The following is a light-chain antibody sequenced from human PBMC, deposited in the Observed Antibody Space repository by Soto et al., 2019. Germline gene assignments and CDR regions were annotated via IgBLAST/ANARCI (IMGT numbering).Light chain of an antibody. V-gene: IGLV1-44*01. CDR3: AAWDDSLNGVV. J-gene: IGLJ2*01. CDR2: RNN. CDR1: SSNIGSLYD. Sequence: QAVVTQPPSVSGAPGQRVTISCTGSSSNIGSLYDVHWYQQLPGTAPKLLIYRNNQRPSGVPDRLSGSKSGTSASLAISGLQSEDEADYYCAAWDDSLNGVVFGGGTKLTVL.